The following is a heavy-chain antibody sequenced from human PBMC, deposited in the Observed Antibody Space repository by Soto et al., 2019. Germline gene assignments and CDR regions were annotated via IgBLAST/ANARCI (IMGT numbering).Heavy chain of an antibody. J-gene: IGHJ6*02. CDR2: IIPIFGTA. D-gene: IGHD6-6*01. CDR3: ARGRSGSSPSYYYGMDV. Sequence: SVKVSCKASGGTFSSYAISWVRQAPGQGLEWMGGIIPIFGTANYAQKFQGRVTITADESTSTAYMELSSLRSEDTAVYYCARGRSGSSPSYYYGMDVWGQGTTVTVS. CDR1: GGTFSSYA. V-gene: IGHV1-69*13.